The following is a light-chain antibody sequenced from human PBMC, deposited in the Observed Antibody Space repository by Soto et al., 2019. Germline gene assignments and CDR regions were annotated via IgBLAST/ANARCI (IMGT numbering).Light chain of an antibody. J-gene: IGLJ1*01. Sequence: SALTQPRSVSGSPGQSVTLSCPGTRSHVGGYNYVSWYQQHPGKAPTLMISDVTQRPSGVPDRFAGSKSGNTASLTISGLQAEDEADEYCCSDAGSYPYVVGTGTKVTGL. CDR2: DVT. CDR3: CSDAGSYPYV. V-gene: IGLV2-11*01. CDR1: RSHVGGYNY.